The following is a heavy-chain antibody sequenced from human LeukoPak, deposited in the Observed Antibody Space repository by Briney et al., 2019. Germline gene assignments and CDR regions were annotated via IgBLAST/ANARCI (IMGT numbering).Heavy chain of an antibody. CDR3: VKGGYDFVEVAYFDF. J-gene: IGHJ4*02. D-gene: IGHD5-12*01. V-gene: IGHV3-23*01. CDR1: GFSFNNYA. Sequence: GGSLRLSCAASGFSFNNYAMGWVRQAPGKGLEWVSIIIASSGNTFYADSVKGRFTISRDNSKNTLYLQMNSLRVEDTAVYYCVKGGYDFVEVAYFDFWGQGTLVTVSS. CDR2: IIASSGNT.